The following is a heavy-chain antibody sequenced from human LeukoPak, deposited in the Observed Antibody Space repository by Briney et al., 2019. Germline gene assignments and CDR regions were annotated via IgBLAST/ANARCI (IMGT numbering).Heavy chain of an antibody. CDR1: GYTFTAYD. Sequence: ASVKVSCKPSGYTFTAYDMHCVRQAPGQGGECMGWINPKIGGTNYLQKFQGRVTMTRDTSISTAYMELSRLRSDDTAVYYCARAIAENDSWGQGTLVTVPS. J-gene: IGHJ4*02. V-gene: IGHV1-2*02. CDR2: INPKIGGT. CDR3: ARAIAENDS.